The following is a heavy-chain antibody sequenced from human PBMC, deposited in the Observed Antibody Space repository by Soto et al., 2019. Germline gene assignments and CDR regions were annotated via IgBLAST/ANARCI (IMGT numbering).Heavy chain of an antibody. D-gene: IGHD3-10*01. CDR2: ISYDGSNK. V-gene: IGHV3-30-3*01. J-gene: IGHJ6*02. CDR3: ARDGGYGSGLADFYYYYGMDV. Sequence: QVQLVESGGGVVQPGRSLRLSCAASGFTFSSYAMHWVRQAPGKGLEWVAVISYDGSNKYYADSVKGRFTISRDNSKNMLYLQMNSLRAEDTAVYYCARDGGYGSGLADFYYYYGMDVWGQGTTVTVSS. CDR1: GFTFSSYA.